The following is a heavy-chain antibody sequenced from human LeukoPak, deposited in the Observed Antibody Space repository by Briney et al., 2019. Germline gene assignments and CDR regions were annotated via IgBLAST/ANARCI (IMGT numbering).Heavy chain of an antibody. CDR3: ASLVTGDPIFDY. Sequence: ASVTVSCKASGYTFTSYAMHWVRQAPGQRLEWMGWINAGNGNTKYSQKFQGRVTMTRDTSTSTVYMELSSLRSEDTAVYYCASLVTGDPIFDYWGQGTLVTVSS. J-gene: IGHJ4*02. D-gene: IGHD7-27*01. V-gene: IGHV1-3*01. CDR1: GYTFTSYA. CDR2: INAGNGNT.